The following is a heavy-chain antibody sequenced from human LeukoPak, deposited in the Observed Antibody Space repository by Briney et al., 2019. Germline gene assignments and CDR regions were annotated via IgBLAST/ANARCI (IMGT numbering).Heavy chain of an antibody. CDR3: ARSLVGATIDY. J-gene: IGHJ4*02. D-gene: IGHD1-26*01. Sequence: GGSLRLSCRDSGFTFSSYSMNWVRQAPGKGLEWVSSISSSSSYIYYADSVKGRFTISRDNAKNSLYLQMNSLRAEDTAVYYCARSLVGATIDYWGQGTLVTVSS. CDR2: ISSSSSYI. CDR1: GFTFSSYS. V-gene: IGHV3-21*01.